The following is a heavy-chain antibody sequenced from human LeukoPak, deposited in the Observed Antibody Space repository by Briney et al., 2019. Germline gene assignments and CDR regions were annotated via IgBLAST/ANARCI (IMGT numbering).Heavy chain of an antibody. V-gene: IGHV3-30*03. CDR2: ISYEGSVQ. D-gene: IGHD3-9*01. CDR1: GFSFRIFG. CDR3: ARDEAPYYDILTGYSAFDY. J-gene: IGHJ4*02. Sequence: GRSLRLSCAASGFSFRIFGMHWVRQTPGKGLEWVAVISYEGSVQHYADSVKGRFTISRDNSKNTLYLQMNSLRAEDTAIYYCARDEAPYYDILTGYSAFDYWGQGTLVTVSS.